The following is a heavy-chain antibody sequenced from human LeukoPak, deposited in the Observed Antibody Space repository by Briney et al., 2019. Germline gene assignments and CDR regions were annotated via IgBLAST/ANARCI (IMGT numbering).Heavy chain of an antibody. CDR3: ARVRQDWGSSDAFDI. Sequence: PSETLSLTCTVSGDSISDYYWSWIRQPPGKGLEWIGYIYYSGSTNYNPSLKSRVTISIDTSKNQFSLKLSSVTAADTAVYYCARVRQDWGSSDAFDIWGQGTMVAVSS. CDR1: GDSISDYY. V-gene: IGHV4-59*01. D-gene: IGHD7-27*01. J-gene: IGHJ3*02. CDR2: IYYSGST.